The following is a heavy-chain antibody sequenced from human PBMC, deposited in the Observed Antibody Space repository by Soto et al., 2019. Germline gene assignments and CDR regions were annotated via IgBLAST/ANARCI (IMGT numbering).Heavy chain of an antibody. CDR2: MYYGVST. J-gene: IGHJ4*02. Sequence: SETLSLTCTVSGSSISSSGYYWGWIRQPPGKGLEWIGSMYYGVSTYYNPSLKSRVTVSVDASKNQFSLNLSSVTAADTAVYYCARLPSRHLVDYWGQGTLVTVSS. D-gene: IGHD3-3*02. V-gene: IGHV4-39*01. CDR3: ARLPSRHLVDY. CDR1: GSSISSSGYY.